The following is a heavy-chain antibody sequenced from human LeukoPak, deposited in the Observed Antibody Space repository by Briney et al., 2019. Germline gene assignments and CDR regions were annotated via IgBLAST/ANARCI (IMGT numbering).Heavy chain of an antibody. V-gene: IGHV3-21*01. Sequence: PGGSLRLSCAASGFTFSSYAMNWVRQAPGKGLEWVASITGHGTEMFYADSLRGRFTISRDNSKNSLYLQMNSLRVEDTAVYYCAKVQSDIVGAVFFAFDVWGQGTMVSVSS. CDR3: AKVQSDIVGAVFFAFDV. CDR2: ITGHGTEM. D-gene: IGHD1-26*01. J-gene: IGHJ3*01. CDR1: GFTFSSYA.